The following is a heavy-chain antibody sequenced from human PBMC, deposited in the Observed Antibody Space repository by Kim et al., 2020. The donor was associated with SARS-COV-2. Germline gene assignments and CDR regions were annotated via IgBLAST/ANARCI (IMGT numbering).Heavy chain of an antibody. D-gene: IGHD3-22*01. CDR1: GYTFTGYY. CDR2: INPNSGGT. J-gene: IGHJ2*01. CDR3: ARDLDSSGYYPDWYFDL. Sequence: ASVKVSCKASGYTFTGYYMHWVRQAPGQGLEWMGWINPNSGGTNYAQKFQGRVTMTRDTSISTAYMELSRLRSDDTAVYYCARDLDSSGYYPDWYFDLWGRGTLVTVSS. V-gene: IGHV1-2*02.